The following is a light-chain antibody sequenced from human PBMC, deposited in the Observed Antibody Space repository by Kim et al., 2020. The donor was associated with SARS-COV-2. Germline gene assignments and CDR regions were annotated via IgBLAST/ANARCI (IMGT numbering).Light chain of an antibody. V-gene: IGKV3-20*01. CDR1: QSVSSSY. Sequence: SPGERATLSCRASQSVSSSYVAWYHQKPGQAPRLLIYGASSRATDIPNRFSGSGSGTDFTLTISRLEPEDSAVYYCQQYGSAPWTFGQGTKVEIK. CDR2: GAS. CDR3: QQYGSAPWT. J-gene: IGKJ1*01.